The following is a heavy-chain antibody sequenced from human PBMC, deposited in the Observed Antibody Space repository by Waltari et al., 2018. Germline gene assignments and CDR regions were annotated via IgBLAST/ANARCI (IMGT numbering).Heavy chain of an antibody. CDR2: ISAGGGTP. Sequence: EVQLLESGGGLVQPGGSLRLSCAASGFTLSSYAMSWVRQAPGKGREWVSSISAGGGTPYYADSVKGRFTISRDNSKNTLYLQMNSLRADDTAVYYCAKDRGYFDWLILDYWGQGTLVTVSS. CDR1: GFTLSSYA. CDR3: AKDRGYFDWLILDY. D-gene: IGHD3-9*01. J-gene: IGHJ4*02. V-gene: IGHV3-23*01.